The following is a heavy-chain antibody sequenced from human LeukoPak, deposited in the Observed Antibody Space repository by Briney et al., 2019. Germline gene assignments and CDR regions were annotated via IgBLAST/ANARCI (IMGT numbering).Heavy chain of an antibody. D-gene: IGHD3-3*01. CDR3: ATDDFWSGYGANYYGMDV. Sequence: GASVKVSCKASGGTFSSYAISWVRQAPGQGLEWMGGIIPIFGTANYAQKFQGRVTITADESTSTAYMELSSLRSEDTAMYYCATDDFWSGYGANYYGMDVWGQGTTVTVSS. J-gene: IGHJ6*02. V-gene: IGHV1-69*01. CDR1: GGTFSSYA. CDR2: IIPIFGTA.